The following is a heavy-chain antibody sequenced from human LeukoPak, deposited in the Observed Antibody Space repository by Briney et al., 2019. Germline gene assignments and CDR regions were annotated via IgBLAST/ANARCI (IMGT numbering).Heavy chain of an antibody. J-gene: IGHJ5*02. D-gene: IGHD5-12*01. CDR3: ARHDIRRGYSGYGTNWFDP. CDR2: IYYSGST. Sequence: PSETLSLTCTVSGGSVSSGSYYWGWIRQPPGKGLEWIGSIYYSGSTYYNPSLKSRVTISVDTSKNQFSLKLSSVTAADTAVYYCARHDIRRGYSGYGTNWFDPWGQGTLVTVSS. V-gene: IGHV4-39*01. CDR1: GGSVSSGSYY.